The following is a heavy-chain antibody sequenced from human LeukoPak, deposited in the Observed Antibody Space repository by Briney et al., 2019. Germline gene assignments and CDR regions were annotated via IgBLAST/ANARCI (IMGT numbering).Heavy chain of an antibody. Sequence: PGRSLRLSCAASGFTFSSYAMHWVRQAPGKGLEWVAVIWYDGSNKYYADSVKGRFTISRDNSKNTLYLQMNSLRAEDTAVYYCAREYGDQYFDYWGQGTLVTVSS. J-gene: IGHJ4*02. CDR3: AREYGDQYFDY. D-gene: IGHD4-17*01. V-gene: IGHV3-33*08. CDR2: IWYDGSNK. CDR1: GFTFSSYA.